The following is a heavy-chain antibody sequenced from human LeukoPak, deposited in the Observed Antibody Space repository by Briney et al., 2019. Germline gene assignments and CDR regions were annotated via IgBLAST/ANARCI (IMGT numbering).Heavy chain of an antibody. CDR1: GFTFSGYT. D-gene: IGHD2-21*02. J-gene: IGHJ4*02. V-gene: IGHV3-21*01. Sequence: PGGSLRLSCAASGFTFSGYTMEWVRQSPGKGLEWVASISTSSTYIFYADSMKGRFTISRDNSKNSLYLQMSALRVEDTAMYYCARAGPKYCGGDCYQDYWGQGTLVTVSS. CDR3: ARAGPKYCGGDCYQDY. CDR2: ISTSSTYI.